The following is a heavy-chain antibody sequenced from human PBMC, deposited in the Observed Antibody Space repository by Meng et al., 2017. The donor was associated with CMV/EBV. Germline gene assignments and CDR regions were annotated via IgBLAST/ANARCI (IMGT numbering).Heavy chain of an antibody. V-gene: IGHV1-2*02. CDR3: TRDAHLTTVTPNWFDP. J-gene: IGHJ5*02. Sequence: QVQLVQSGAEPRKPGALVKVSCKASGDTFTDYYLHWVRQAPGQGLEWMGCINPNSGDTNYAQKFQGRVTMTRDTSISTAYMELSRLRSDDTAVYYCTRDAHLTTVTPNWFDPWGQGTLVTVSS. D-gene: IGHD4-17*01. CDR2: INPNSGDT. CDR1: GDTFTDYY.